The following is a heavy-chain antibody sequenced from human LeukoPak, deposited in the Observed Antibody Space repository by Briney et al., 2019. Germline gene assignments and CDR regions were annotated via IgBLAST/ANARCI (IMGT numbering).Heavy chain of an antibody. CDR3: ARLGALHDAFDV. CDR2: ISSSSGYI. D-gene: IGHD3-16*01. CDR1: GFSFSGYS. Sequence: GGSLRLSCAASGFSFSGYSMNWVRQAPGKGLEWVSSISSSSGYIHYADSVKGRFTISRDNGKNSLYLQMSSLRAEDTAVYYCARLGALHDAFDVWGQGTLVTVSS. V-gene: IGHV3-21*04. J-gene: IGHJ3*01.